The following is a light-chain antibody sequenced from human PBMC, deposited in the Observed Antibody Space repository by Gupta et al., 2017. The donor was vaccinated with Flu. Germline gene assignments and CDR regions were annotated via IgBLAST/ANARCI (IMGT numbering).Light chain of an antibody. J-gene: IGKJ4*01. Sequence: PSSLSASVGDRVTITVLASQSISSWLAWYQQKSGKAPKLLIYHASRVESGVPSRFSGSGSGTEFTLTISSLQPDDFATYYCQHCYSTPLTLGEGTKVEIK. CDR3: QHCYSTPLT. CDR2: HAS. CDR1: QSISSW. V-gene: IGKV1-5*01.